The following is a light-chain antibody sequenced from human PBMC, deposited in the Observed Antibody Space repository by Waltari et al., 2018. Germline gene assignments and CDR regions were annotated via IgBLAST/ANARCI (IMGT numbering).Light chain of an antibody. J-gene: IGKJ4*01. CDR1: QSVGTY. CDR3: QQRRNWPLT. CDR2: DAS. V-gene: IGKV3-11*01. Sequence: IVFTQSPAILSFSPGVRATLPFRASQSVGTYLAWYHQRPGQSPRPLIYDASYRATGIPARFSGSGSETDFTLTINSLQPEDFAVYYCQQRRNWPLTFGGGTRVQI.